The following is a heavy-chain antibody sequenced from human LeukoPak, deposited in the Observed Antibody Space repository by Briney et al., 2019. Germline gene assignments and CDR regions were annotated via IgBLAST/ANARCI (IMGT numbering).Heavy chain of an antibody. CDR2: ISYDGSNK. CDR1: GFTFSSYA. J-gene: IGHJ4*02. V-gene: IGHV3-30-3*01. Sequence: GGSLRLSCAASGFTFSSYAMHWVRQAPGKGLEWVAVISYDGSNKYYADSVKGRFTISGDNSKNTLYLQMNSLRAEDTAVHYCASVRDYWGQGTLVTVSS. CDR3: ASVRDY.